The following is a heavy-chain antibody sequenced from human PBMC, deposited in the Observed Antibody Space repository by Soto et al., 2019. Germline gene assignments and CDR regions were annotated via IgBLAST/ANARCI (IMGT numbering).Heavy chain of an antibody. CDR2: IYYSGTT. J-gene: IGHJ5*02. Sequence: PSETLSLTCTVSGGSISSGGYYWSWIRQHPGKGLEWIGYIYYSGTTYYNPSLKSRVTISVDTSKNQFSLKLSSVTAADTAVYYCARYITMVRGVTVGFDPWGQGTLVTVSS. CDR1: GGSISSGGYY. V-gene: IGHV4-30-4*01. D-gene: IGHD3-10*01. CDR3: ARYITMVRGVTVGFDP.